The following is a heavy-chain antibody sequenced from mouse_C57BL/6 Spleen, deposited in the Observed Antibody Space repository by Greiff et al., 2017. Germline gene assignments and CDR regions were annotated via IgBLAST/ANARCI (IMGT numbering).Heavy chain of an antibody. CDR1: GFSFNTYA. J-gene: IGHJ4*01. CDR2: IRSKSNNYAT. CDR3: VRHGDYDAYYYAMDY. Sequence: EVQVVESGGGLVQPKGSLKLSCAASGFSFNTYAMNWVRQAPGKGLEWVARIRSKSNNYATYYADSVKDRFTISRDDSESMLYLQMNNLKTEDTAMYYCVRHGDYDAYYYAMDYWGQGTSVTVSS. D-gene: IGHD2-4*01. V-gene: IGHV10-1*01.